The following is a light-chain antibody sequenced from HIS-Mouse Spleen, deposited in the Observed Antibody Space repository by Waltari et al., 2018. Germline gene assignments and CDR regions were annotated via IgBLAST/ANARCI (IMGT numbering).Light chain of an antibody. V-gene: IGLV1-44*01. CDR3: YSTDSSGNHRV. J-gene: IGLJ2*01. Sequence: QSVLTQPPSASGTPGQRVTISCSGSSSNIGSNTVNCYQQPPGTAPKLLIYSNNQRPSGVPERFSGSSSGTMATLTISGAQVEDEADYYCYSTDSSGNHRVFGGGTKLTVL. CDR2: SNN. CDR1: SSNIGSNT.